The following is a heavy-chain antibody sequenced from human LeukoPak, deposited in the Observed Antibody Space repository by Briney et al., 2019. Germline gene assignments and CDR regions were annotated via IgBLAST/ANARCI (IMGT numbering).Heavy chain of an antibody. CDR1: GFTFSDFY. Sequence: GGSLRLSCAASGFTFSDFYMSWIRQAPGRGLEWVSYISSSDNTINYAGSVKGRFTISRNNAKKSLYLQMNSLRAEDTAVYYCARVGGALAFDIWGQGTMVTVSS. CDR2: ISSSDNTI. V-gene: IGHV3-11*04. J-gene: IGHJ3*02. D-gene: IGHD3-16*01. CDR3: ARVGGALAFDI.